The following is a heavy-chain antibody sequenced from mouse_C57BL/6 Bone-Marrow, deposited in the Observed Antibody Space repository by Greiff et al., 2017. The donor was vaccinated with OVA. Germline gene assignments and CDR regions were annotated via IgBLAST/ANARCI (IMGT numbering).Heavy chain of an antibody. V-gene: IGHV5-6*02. CDR2: ISSGGSYT. J-gene: IGHJ4*01. CDR1: GFTFSSYG. D-gene: IGHD2-1*01. Sequence: EVKLVESGGDLVKPGGSLKLSCAASGFTFSSYGMSWVRQTPDKRLEWVATISSGGSYTYYPDSVKGRFTISRDNAKNTLYLQMSSLKSEDTAMYYCASLLFYYAMDYWGQGTSVTVSS. CDR3: ASLLFYYAMDY.